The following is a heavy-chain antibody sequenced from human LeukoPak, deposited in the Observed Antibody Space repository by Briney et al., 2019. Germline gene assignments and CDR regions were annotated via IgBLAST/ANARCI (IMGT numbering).Heavy chain of an antibody. V-gene: IGHV3-53*04. D-gene: IGHD4-17*01. CDR2: IYSGGST. Sequence: GGSLRLSCAASRFTVSSNYMSWVRQAPGKGLEWVSVIYSGGSTYYADSVKGRFTISRHNSKNTLYLQMNSLRAEDTAVYYCARDGRLGDYGDLIPFDYWGQGTLVTVSS. CDR3: ARDGRLGDYGDLIPFDY. J-gene: IGHJ4*02. CDR1: RFTVSSNY.